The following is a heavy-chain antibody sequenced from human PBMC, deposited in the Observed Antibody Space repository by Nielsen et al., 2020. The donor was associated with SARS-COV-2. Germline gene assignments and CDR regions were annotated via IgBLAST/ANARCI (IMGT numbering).Heavy chain of an antibody. D-gene: IGHD6-19*01. Sequence: GESLKISCAASGFTFSDYYMSWIRQAPGKGLEWVSYISSSSSYTNYADSVKGRFTISRDNAKNSLYLQMNSLRAEDTAVCYCAREGTGISSGWFSDSYYYGMDVWGQGTTVTVSS. CDR3: AREGTGISSGWFSDSYYYGMDV. CDR1: GFTFSDYY. V-gene: IGHV3-11*05. J-gene: IGHJ6*02. CDR2: ISSSSSYT.